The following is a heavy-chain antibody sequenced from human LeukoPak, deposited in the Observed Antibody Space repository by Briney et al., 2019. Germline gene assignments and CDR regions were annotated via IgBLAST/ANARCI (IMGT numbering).Heavy chain of an antibody. CDR3: ARDPTPESSMVRGVSFDY. J-gene: IGHJ4*02. D-gene: IGHD3-10*01. CDR1: GYTFTSYY. Sequence: ASVKVSCKASGYTFTSYYMHWVRQAPGQGLGWMGIISPSGGSTSYAQKFQGRVTMTRDTSTSTVYMELSSLRSEDTAVYYCARDPTPESSMVRGVSFDYWGQGTLVTVSS. V-gene: IGHV1-46*01. CDR2: ISPSGGST.